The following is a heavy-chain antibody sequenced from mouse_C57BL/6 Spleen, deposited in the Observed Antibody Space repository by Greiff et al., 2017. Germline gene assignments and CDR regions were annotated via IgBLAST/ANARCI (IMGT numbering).Heavy chain of an antibody. CDR3: SRDDGYCRFAY. Sequence: EVQLQQSGPGLVKPSQSLSLTCSVTGYSITSGYYWHWIRPFPGNKLEWLGYISYDGSTNYNPSLKNRISITRDTAKNQLFLKLKSVSTENTATYYCSRDDGYCRFAYWGQGTLVTVSA. D-gene: IGHD2-3*01. CDR1: GYSITSGYY. V-gene: IGHV3-6*01. J-gene: IGHJ3*01. CDR2: ISYDGST.